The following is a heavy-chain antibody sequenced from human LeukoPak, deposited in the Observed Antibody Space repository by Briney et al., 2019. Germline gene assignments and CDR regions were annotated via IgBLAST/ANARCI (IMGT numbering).Heavy chain of an antibody. CDR3: ASWGAGGNS. V-gene: IGHV3-7*01. CDR1: GFTLSTYW. Sequence: GGSLRLSCEASGFTLSTYWMNWVRQVPGKGLDWVANINPDGSGKRYVDSVKGRFTIARDDADNSLSLQMNSLRAEDTAVYYCASWGAGGNSWGQGTLVTVSS. CDR2: INPDGSGK. D-gene: IGHD3-16*01. J-gene: IGHJ4*02.